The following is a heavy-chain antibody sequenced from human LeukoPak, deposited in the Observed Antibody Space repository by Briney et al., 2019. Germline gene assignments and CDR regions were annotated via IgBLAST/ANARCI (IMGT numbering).Heavy chain of an antibody. CDR3: TTLGFDP. Sequence: GGSLRLSCAASGSTFSHAWMSWVRQAPGKGLEWVARVKSKAHGETTDYAAPVKGRFTISRDYSKNTLYLQMNSLNTEDTAVYFCTTLGFDPWGQGTLVTVSS. V-gene: IGHV3-15*01. J-gene: IGHJ5*02. CDR2: VKSKAHGETT. CDR1: GSTFSHAW.